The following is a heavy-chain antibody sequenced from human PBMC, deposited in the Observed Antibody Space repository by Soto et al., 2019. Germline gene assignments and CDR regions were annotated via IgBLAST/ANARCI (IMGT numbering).Heavy chain of an antibody. J-gene: IGHJ4*02. Sequence: GGSLRLSCAASGFTFSSYSMNWVRQAPGKGLEWVSYISSSSSTIYYADSVKGRFTISRDNAKNSLYLQMNSLRAGDTAVYYCARGLPPYSSSWYFDYWGQGTLVTVSS. CDR3: ARGLPPYSSSWYFDY. CDR1: GFTFSSYS. V-gene: IGHV3-48*04. D-gene: IGHD6-13*01. CDR2: ISSSSSTI.